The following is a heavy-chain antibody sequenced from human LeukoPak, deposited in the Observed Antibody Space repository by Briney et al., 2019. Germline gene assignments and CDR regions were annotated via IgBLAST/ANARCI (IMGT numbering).Heavy chain of an antibody. V-gene: IGHV4-59*12. Sequence: SETLSLTCTVSGGSISGYYWSWIRQPPGKGLEWIGYIYYSGSTNYNPSLKSRVTISVDTSKNQFSLKLSSVTAADTAVYYCARGLLPFSGHDREFDYWGQGTLVTVSS. CDR3: ARGLLPFSGHDREFDY. CDR2: IYYSGST. CDR1: GGSISGYY. J-gene: IGHJ4*02. D-gene: IGHD2-15*01.